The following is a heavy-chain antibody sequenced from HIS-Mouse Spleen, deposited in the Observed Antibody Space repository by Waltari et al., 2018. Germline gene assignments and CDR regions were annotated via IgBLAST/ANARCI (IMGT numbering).Heavy chain of an antibody. J-gene: IGHJ5*02. CDR1: GYTFTSYD. Sequence: QVQLVQSGAEVKKPGASVKVSCQAFGYTFTSYDINWGGQSTRSGLEWTGWMNPNSGNTGYAQQFQSRVTMTRNTSISTAYMELSSLRSEDTAVYYCARIGSHRRGYSYGYWFDPWGQRTLVTVSS. V-gene: IGHV1-8*01. D-gene: IGHD5-18*01. CDR3: ARIGSHRRGYSYGYWFDP. CDR2: MNPNSGNT.